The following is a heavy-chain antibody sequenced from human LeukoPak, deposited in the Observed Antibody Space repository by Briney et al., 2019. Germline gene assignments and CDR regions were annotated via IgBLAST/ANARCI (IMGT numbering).Heavy chain of an antibody. CDR3: AKGLRFLRLDALDF. Sequence: PGGSLRLSCAASGFTFSSYAMSWVRQAPGKGLEWVSAISGSGGSTYYADSVKGRFTISRDNSKNTLYLQMNSLRAEDTAVYYCAKGLRFLRLDALDFWAKGQWSPSLQ. D-gene: IGHD3-3*01. CDR1: GFTFSSYA. V-gene: IGHV3-23*01. J-gene: IGHJ3*01. CDR2: ISGSGGST.